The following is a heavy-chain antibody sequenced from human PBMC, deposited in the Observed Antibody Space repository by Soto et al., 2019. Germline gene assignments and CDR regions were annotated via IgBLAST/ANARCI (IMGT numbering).Heavy chain of an antibody. CDR2: IGTAGDT. J-gene: IGHJ4*02. CDR3: AKSQEIGTHFFDS. CDR1: GFTFSGFN. Sequence: PGGSLRLSCEASGFTFSGFNMHRVRQPTGKGLEWVSSIGTAGDTYYAVSVKGRFTISRDNAKNSLSLQMYSLRAGDMAVYFCAKSQEIGTHFFDSWGQGTQVPVSS. V-gene: IGHV3-13*01. D-gene: IGHD6-13*01.